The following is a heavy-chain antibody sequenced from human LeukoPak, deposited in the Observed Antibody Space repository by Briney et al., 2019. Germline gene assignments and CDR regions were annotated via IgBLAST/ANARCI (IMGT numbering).Heavy chain of an antibody. Sequence: PSETLPLTCTVSGGSISSYYWSWLRQPPGKGLEWIGYIYYSGSTNYNPSFKSRLTISVDTSKNQFSLKLSSVTAADTAVYYCARLQRVGNSGYYFDYWGQGTLVTVSS. CDR3: ARLQRVGNSGYYFDY. D-gene: IGHD3-22*01. CDR2: IYYSGST. J-gene: IGHJ4*02. CDR1: GGSISSYY. V-gene: IGHV4-59*08.